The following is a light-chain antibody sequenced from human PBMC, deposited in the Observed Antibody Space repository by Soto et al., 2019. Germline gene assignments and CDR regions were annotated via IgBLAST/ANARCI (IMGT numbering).Light chain of an antibody. CDR3: MQFTHWPWT. CDR1: QSLLDNDGNTY. J-gene: IGKJ1*01. CDR2: KVS. V-gene: IGKV2-30*01. Sequence: DVVITPSPLSLPVTLGQPASISFRSIQSLLDNDGNTYLNWFQQRPGQSPRRLIYKVSNRDSGVPDRFSGSGSGTDFTLKISRVEAEDVGVYYCMQFTHWPWTFGQGTKVDIK.